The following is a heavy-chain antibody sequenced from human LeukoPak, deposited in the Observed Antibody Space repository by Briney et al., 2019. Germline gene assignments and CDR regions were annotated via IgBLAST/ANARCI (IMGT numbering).Heavy chain of an antibody. CDR2: FYSDGST. CDR1: GFTVSSNY. J-gene: IGHJ4*02. Sequence: QTGGSLRLSCAASGFTVSSNYMNWVRRAPGKGLEGVSAFYSDGSTYYADSVKGRFTLSRDNSKNTLYLQMNSLRAEDTALYYCVTASFDYWGQGTLVTVSS. V-gene: IGHV3-53*01. D-gene: IGHD5-18*01. CDR3: VTASFDY.